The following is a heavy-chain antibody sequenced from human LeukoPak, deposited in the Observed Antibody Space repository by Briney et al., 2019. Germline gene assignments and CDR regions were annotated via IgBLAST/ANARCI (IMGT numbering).Heavy chain of an antibody. CDR2: IWYDGSNK. V-gene: IGHV3-30*02. Sequence: PGGSLRLSCAASGFTFSSYGMPWVRQAPGKGLEWVAIIWYDGSNKYYADSVKGRFTISRDNSKNTLYLQMNSLRAEDTAVYYCAKAPDSGYGMDVWGQGTTVTVSS. CDR3: AKAPDSGYGMDV. D-gene: IGHD2-21*02. J-gene: IGHJ6*02. CDR1: GFTFSSYG.